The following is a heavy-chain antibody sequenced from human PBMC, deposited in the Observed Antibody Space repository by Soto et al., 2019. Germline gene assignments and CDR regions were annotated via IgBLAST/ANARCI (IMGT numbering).Heavy chain of an antibody. CDR2: IYYSGST. CDR1: GGSISSYY. D-gene: IGHD5-12*01. J-gene: IGHJ6*03. V-gene: IGHV4-59*08. Sequence: ETLSLTCTVSGGSISSYYWSWIRQPPGKGLEWIGYIYYSGSTNYNPSLKSRVTISVDTSKNQFSLKLSSVTAADTAVYYCARHKDPYSRGYYYYMDVWGKGTTVTVSS. CDR3: ARHKDPYSRGYYYYMDV.